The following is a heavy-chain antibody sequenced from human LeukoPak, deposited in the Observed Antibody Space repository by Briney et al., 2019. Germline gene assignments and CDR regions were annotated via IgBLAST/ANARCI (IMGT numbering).Heavy chain of an antibody. J-gene: IGHJ4*02. CDR1: GFTFSSHV. CDR2: ISESGFTT. CDR3: AKAQAVAATGYFDY. D-gene: IGHD6-19*01. Sequence: GGSLRLSCAASGFTFSSHVMSWVRQAPGKGLEWVSGISESGFTTYYADSVKGRLTISRDNSKNMLYLQMNSLSAEDTAVYYCAKAQAVAATGYFDYWGQGTLVTVSS. V-gene: IGHV3-23*01.